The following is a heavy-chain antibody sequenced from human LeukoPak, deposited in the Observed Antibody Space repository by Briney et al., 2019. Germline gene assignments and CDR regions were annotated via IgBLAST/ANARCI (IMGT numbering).Heavy chain of an antibody. CDR1: GGSISSYY. Sequence: SETLSLTCTVSGGSISSYYWSWIRQPPGKGLEWIGYIYYSGSTNYNPSLKSRVTISVDTSKNQFSLKLSSVTAADTAVYYCARRHYGGNSDWFDPWGQGTLVTVSS. V-gene: IGHV4-59*08. J-gene: IGHJ5*02. CDR3: ARRHYGGNSDWFDP. D-gene: IGHD4-23*01. CDR2: IYYSGST.